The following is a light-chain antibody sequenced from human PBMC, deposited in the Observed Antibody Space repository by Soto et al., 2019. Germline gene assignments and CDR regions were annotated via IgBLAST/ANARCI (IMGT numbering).Light chain of an antibody. Sequence: IVLTQSPGTLSLSPGERATLSCRASQSVSSSYLVWYQQKTGQAPRLLIYSASTRATGIPDRFSGSVSGTDFTRTSSRLEPDDFAVYYCQQFGTSPPAITFGQGTRLELK. CDR2: SAS. CDR3: QQFGTSPPAIT. V-gene: IGKV3-20*01. CDR1: QSVSSSY. J-gene: IGKJ5*01.